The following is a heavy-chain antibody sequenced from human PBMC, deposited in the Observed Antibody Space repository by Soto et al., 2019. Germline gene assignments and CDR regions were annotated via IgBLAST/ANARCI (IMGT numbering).Heavy chain of an antibody. CDR3: ARAVWSYWNYYYGMHV. CDR1: GGSISSSNW. V-gene: IGHV4-4*02. Sequence: SETLSLTCAVPGGSISSSNWWSWVRQPPGKGLEWIGEIYHSGSTNYNPSLKSRVTISVDKSKNQFSLKLSSVTAADTAVYYCARAVWSYWNYYYGMHVWGQGTTVNVSS. CDR2: IYHSGST. D-gene: IGHD1-26*01. J-gene: IGHJ6*02.